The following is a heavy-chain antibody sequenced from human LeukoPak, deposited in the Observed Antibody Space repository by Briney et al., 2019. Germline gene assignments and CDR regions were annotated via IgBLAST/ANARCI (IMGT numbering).Heavy chain of an antibody. CDR3: AKVRREGELDY. J-gene: IGHJ4*02. D-gene: IGHD1-26*01. Sequence: PGGSLRLSCAASGFTFSSYGMHWVRQAPGKGLEWVAVIWYDGSNKYYADSVKGRFTISRDNSKNTLYLQMNSLRAEDTDVYYCAKVRREGELDYWGQGTLVTVSS. CDR2: IWYDGSNK. CDR1: GFTFSSYG. V-gene: IGHV3-33*06.